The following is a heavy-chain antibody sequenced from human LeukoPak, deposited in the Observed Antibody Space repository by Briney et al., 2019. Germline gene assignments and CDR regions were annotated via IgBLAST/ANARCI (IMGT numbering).Heavy chain of an antibody. Sequence: SETLSLTCTISGGSTSSYYWTWIRQPPGEGLEWIGYIYNSRSTNYNPSLNSRVTISADASKNQFSLKLNSVTAADTAVYYCARRNVLTEGEAFDIWGQGTMVTVSS. CDR2: IYNSRST. V-gene: IGHV4-59*08. CDR1: GGSTSSYY. CDR3: ARRNVLTEGEAFDI. J-gene: IGHJ3*02. D-gene: IGHD3-9*01.